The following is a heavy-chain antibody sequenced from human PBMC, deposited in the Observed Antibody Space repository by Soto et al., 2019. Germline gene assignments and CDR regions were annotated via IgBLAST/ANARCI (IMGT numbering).Heavy chain of an antibody. CDR1: GGSISSSNHY. Sequence: SETLSLTCAVSGGSISSSNHYWDWIGQPPGKGPEWIGRIYYSGSTYYNPSLKSRVTISVDTSKNQFSLKLSSVTAADTAVYYCARRELEPTNNDAFHIWGQGTMVTVSS. CDR3: ARRELEPTNNDAFHI. CDR2: IYYSGST. D-gene: IGHD1-1*01. V-gene: IGHV4-39*01. J-gene: IGHJ3*02.